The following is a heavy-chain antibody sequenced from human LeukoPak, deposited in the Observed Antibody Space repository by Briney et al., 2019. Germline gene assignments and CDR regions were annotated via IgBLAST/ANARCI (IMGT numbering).Heavy chain of an antibody. CDR2: IYHSGST. J-gene: IGHJ5*02. CDR3: ASRSGYINWFDP. CDR1: GYSISSGYY. Sequence: PSETLSLTCTVSGYSISSGYYWGWIRQPPGKGLEWIGSIYHSGSTYYNPSFKSRVTISVDTSKNQFSLKLSSVTAADTAVYYCASRSGYINWFDPWGQGTLVTVSS. D-gene: IGHD3-22*01. V-gene: IGHV4-38-2*02.